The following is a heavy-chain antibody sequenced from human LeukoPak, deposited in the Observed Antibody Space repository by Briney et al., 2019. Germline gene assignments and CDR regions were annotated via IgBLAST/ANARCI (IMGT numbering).Heavy chain of an antibody. CDR1: GFTFSSHW. D-gene: IGHD2-21*02. CDR3: VKSGGYATAIRYFDL. Sequence: GGSLRLSCAASGFTFSSHWMHWVRQAPGKGLVWVSRINSDGSNISYADSVKGRFTISRDNAKNSLYLQMDSLRTEDTALYYCVKSGGYATAIRYFDLWGRGTLVTVSS. CDR2: INSDGSNI. J-gene: IGHJ2*01. V-gene: IGHV3-74*01.